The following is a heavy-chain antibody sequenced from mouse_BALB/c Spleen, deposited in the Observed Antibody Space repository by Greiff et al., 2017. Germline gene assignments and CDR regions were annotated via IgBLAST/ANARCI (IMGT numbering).Heavy chain of an antibody. CDR3: ARRRGYGSIYFDY. CDR2: VNPYNGGT. J-gene: IGHJ2*01. Sequence: EVQLQQSGPELVKPGASVKMSCKASGYTFTDYYMAWVQQSHGESFEWIGRVNPYNGGTSYNQKFKGKATLTVDKSSSTAYMELNSLTSEDSAVYYCARRRGYGSIYFDYWGQGTTLTVSS. D-gene: IGHD1-1*01. V-gene: IGHV1-19*01. CDR1: GYTFTDYY.